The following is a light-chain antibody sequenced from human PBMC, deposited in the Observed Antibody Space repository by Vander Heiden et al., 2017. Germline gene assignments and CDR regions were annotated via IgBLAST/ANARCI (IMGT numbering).Light chain of an antibody. CDR3: QQHNNWPPWT. J-gene: IGKJ1*01. CDR2: GAS. V-gene: IGKV3-15*01. CDR1: QSVSSN. Sequence: TQSPATLSVSPGERATLSCRASQSVSSNLAWYQQKPGQAPRLLIYGASTRATGIPARFSGSGSGTEFTLTISSRQSEDFAVYYCQQHNNWPPWTFGQGTKVEIK.